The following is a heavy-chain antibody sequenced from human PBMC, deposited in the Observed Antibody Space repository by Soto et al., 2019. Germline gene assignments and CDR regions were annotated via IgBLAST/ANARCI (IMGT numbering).Heavy chain of an antibody. CDR3: AKDPLGANDLPAFDI. Sequence: GGSLRLSCAASGLTFSSYAMSWVRQAPGKGLEWVSAISGSGGSTYYADSVKGRFTISRDNSKNTLYLQMNSLRAEDTAVYYCAKDPLGANDLPAFDIWGQGTMVTVSS. CDR2: ISGSGGST. CDR1: GLTFSSYA. V-gene: IGHV3-23*01. D-gene: IGHD1-26*01. J-gene: IGHJ3*02.